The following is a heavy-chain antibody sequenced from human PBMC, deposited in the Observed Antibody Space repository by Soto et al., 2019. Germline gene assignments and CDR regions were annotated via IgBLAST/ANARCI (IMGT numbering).Heavy chain of an antibody. Sequence: QVQLVQSGAEVKKPGSWVKVSCKASGRTFSSYAISWVRQAPGHGLEWMGGIIPIFGTANYAQKFQGRVTITADESTSTADMELSSLRSEDTAGYYCARGLYGADFDYWGQGTLVTVSS. D-gene: IGHD3-10*01. CDR2: IIPIFGTA. J-gene: IGHJ4*02. CDR1: GRTFSSYA. CDR3: ARGLYGADFDY. V-gene: IGHV1-69*12.